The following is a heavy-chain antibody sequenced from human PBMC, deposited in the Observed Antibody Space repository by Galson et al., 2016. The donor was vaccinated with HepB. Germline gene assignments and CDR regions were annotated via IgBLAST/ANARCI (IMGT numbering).Heavy chain of an antibody. CDR1: GFAFSSHW. CDR2: VSHSSTYV. CDR3: ARSLGWYFDV. V-gene: IGHV3-21*01. Sequence: SLRLSCAASGFAFSSHWMHWVRQAPGKGLEWVSSVSHSSTYVYYADSVEGRFTISRDNAKNSLYLEMNSLRVEDTAVFYCARSLGWYFDVWGRGTLVTVSS. D-gene: IGHD6-6*01. J-gene: IGHJ2*01.